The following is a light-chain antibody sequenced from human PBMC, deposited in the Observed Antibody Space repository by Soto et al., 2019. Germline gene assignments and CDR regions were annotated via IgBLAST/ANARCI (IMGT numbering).Light chain of an antibody. CDR2: GNS. CDR3: QSYDSSLSGFWV. J-gene: IGLJ3*02. Sequence: QSVLTQPPSGSGAPGQRVTISCTGSSSNIGAGYDVHWYQQLPGTAPKLLIYGNSNRPSGVPDRFSGSKSGTSASLAITGLQAEDEADYYCQSYDSSLSGFWVFGGGTQLTVL. V-gene: IGLV1-40*01. CDR1: SSNIGAGYD.